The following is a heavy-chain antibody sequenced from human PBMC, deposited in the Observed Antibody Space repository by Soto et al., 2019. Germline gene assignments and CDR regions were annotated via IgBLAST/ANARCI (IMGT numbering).Heavy chain of an antibody. CDR3: AKSGLFDSSGYHHPHFDS. D-gene: IGHD3-22*01. CDR1: GFTFSNYA. V-gene: IGHV3-23*01. Sequence: VQLLESGGGIVQPGGSLRLSCVVSGFTSGFTFSNYAMNWFRQAPGKGLEQVADISGSANIAYYADSVKGRFTIARDNSNNTLFLHMNSLRAEDTAVYYCAKSGLFDSSGYHHPHFDSWGPGALVTVSS. J-gene: IGHJ4*02. CDR2: ISGSANIA.